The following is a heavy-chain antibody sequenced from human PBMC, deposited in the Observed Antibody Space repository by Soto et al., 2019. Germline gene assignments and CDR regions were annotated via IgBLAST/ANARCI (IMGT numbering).Heavy chain of an antibody. CDR2: ISAYNGNT. J-gene: IGHJ5*02. V-gene: IGHV1-18*04. CDR1: GYTFTSYG. CDR3: ARVRDIVVVVAASNWFDP. Sequence: GASVTVSCKSAGYTFTSYGISWVRQAPGQGLEWMGWISAYNGNTNYAQKLQGRVTMTTDTSTSTAYMELRSLRSDDTAVYYCARVRDIVVVVAASNWFDPWGQGTLVTVSS. D-gene: IGHD2-15*01.